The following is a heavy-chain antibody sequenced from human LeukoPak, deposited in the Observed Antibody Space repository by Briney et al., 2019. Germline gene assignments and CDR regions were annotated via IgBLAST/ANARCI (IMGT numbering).Heavy chain of an antibody. CDR3: TTDFTPPADPQSIVGATGGDY. D-gene: IGHD1-26*01. J-gene: IGHJ4*02. CDR2: IKSKTDGGTT. V-gene: IGHV3-15*01. CDR1: GFTFSNAW. Sequence: GSLRLSCAASGFTFSNAWMSWVRQAPGKGLEWVGRIKSKTDGGTTDYAAPVKGRFTISRDDSKNTLYLQMNSLETEDTAVYYCTTDFTPPADPQSIVGATGGDYWGQGTLVTVSS.